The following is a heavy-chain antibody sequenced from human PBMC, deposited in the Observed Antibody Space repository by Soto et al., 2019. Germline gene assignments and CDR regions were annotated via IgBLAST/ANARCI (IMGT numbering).Heavy chain of an antibody. Sequence: SETLSLTCAVSGGSISSSNWWSWVRQPPGKGLEWIGEIYHSGSTNYNPSLKSRVTISVDKSKNQFSLKLSSVTAADTAVYYCASRELSSGWFDAFDIWGQGTMVTVSS. D-gene: IGHD6-19*01. J-gene: IGHJ3*02. CDR3: ASRELSSGWFDAFDI. V-gene: IGHV4-4*02. CDR2: IYHSGST. CDR1: GGSISSSNW.